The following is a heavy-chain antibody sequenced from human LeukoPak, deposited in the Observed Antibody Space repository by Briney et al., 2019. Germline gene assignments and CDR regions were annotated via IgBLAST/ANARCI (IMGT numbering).Heavy chain of an antibody. V-gene: IGHV3-7*01. Sequence: GGSLRLSCAASGFTFSSYWMSWVRQAPGKGLEWVANIKQDGSEKYYVDSVKGRFTISRDNAKNSLCLQMNSLRAEDTAVYYCARSHYDFWSGFDVPYYWGQGTLVTVSS. D-gene: IGHD3-3*01. CDR2: IKQDGSEK. J-gene: IGHJ4*02. CDR3: ARSHYDFWSGFDVPYY. CDR1: GFTFSSYW.